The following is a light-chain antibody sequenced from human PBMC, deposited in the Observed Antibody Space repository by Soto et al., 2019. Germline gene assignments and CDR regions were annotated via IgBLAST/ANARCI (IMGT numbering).Light chain of an antibody. Sequence: EIVSTQSPGTLSLSPGERATLSCTASQSISGSYLAWYQQKPGQAPRVVIYGVSRRATGIPDRFSGSGSGTDFTLTISRLEPEDFAVYYCQQYDNSPLTFGGGTKVEVK. CDR1: QSISGSY. CDR3: QQYDNSPLT. V-gene: IGKV3-20*01. J-gene: IGKJ4*01. CDR2: GVS.